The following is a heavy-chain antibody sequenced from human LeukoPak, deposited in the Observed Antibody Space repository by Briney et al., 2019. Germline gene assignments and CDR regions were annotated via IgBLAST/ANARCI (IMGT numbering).Heavy chain of an antibody. J-gene: IGHJ5*02. V-gene: IGHV3-74*01. CDR2: INDDGSST. Sequence: PGGSLRLSCAASGFAFSRYWMHWVRQVPGKGLEWLSRINDDGSSTSDADSVKGRFIISSDNAKNTLYLQMNSLRAEDTAVYYCARGVVDSSGYYEWFDPWGQGTLVTVSS. CDR1: GFAFSRYW. CDR3: ARGVVDSSGYYEWFDP. D-gene: IGHD3-22*01.